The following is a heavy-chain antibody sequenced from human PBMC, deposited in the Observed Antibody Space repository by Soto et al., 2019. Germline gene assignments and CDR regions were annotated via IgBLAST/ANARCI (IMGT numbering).Heavy chain of an antibody. D-gene: IGHD1-26*01. V-gene: IGHV1-8*01. CDR3: ARGLSKIEWEPIRNDY. J-gene: IGHJ4*02. Sequence: QVQLVQSGAEVKKPGASVKVSCKASGYTFTSYDINWVRQATGQGLEWMGWMNPNSGNTGYAQKFQGRVTMTRNTSISTAYMELSILRSEDTAVYHCARGLSKIEWEPIRNDYWGQGTLVTVSS. CDR2: MNPNSGNT. CDR1: GYTFTSYD.